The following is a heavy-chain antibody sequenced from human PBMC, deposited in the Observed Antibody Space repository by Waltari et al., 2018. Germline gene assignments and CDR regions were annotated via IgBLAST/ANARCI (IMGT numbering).Heavy chain of an antibody. D-gene: IGHD4-17*01. CDR1: GDSLNSANYY. J-gene: IGHJ4*02. CDR3: ARGHDYYFDY. Sequence: QVHLQESGPGLVKPSQTLSLNCTVSGDSLNSANYYWSCIRPRPEKGLEWIGYLSHSGTAYYNPSLKYLVTMSIDPSKNQFSLRMSSVTAADTAVYLCARGHDYYFDYWGQGILVAVSS. CDR2: LSHSGTA. V-gene: IGHV4-31*01.